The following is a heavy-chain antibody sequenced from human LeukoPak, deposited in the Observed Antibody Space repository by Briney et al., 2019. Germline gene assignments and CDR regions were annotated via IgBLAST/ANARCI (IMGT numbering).Heavy chain of an antibody. J-gene: IGHJ4*02. D-gene: IGHD2-2*01. CDR2: IRGSSDVI. CDR3: AKGDCSSTSCYAPADY. Sequence: GGSLRLSCAASGFTFSSFAMNWVRQAPGKGLEWVSLIRGSSDVIEYADSVRGRFTISRDNSKNTLYLQMNSLRAEDTAVYYCAKGDCSSTSCYAPADYWGQGTLATVSS. V-gene: IGHV3-23*01. CDR1: GFTFSSFA.